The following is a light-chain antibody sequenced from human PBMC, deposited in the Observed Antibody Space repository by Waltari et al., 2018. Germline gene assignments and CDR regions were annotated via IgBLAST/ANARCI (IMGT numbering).Light chain of an antibody. V-gene: IGKV1D-12*01. CDR2: SSS. CDR1: QDISSW. CDR3: QQVNSFPYT. Sequence: DIQMTHSPSSVSASVGVRVTITCRASQDISSWLAWYQQKPGKAPELLIYSSSTLHFGVPSRFSGSRSGTDFSLTITGLQPDDSATYFCQQVNSFPYTYGQGTKLDI. J-gene: IGKJ2*01.